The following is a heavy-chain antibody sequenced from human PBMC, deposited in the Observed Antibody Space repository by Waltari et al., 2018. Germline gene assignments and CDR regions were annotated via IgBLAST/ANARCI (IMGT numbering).Heavy chain of an antibody. CDR2: IYYSGST. D-gene: IGHD2-8*01. CDR1: GGSISSYY. Sequence: QVQLQESSPGLVKPSETLSLTCTGSGGSISSYYWSWIRLPPGKGLECIGYIYYSGSTNYNPSLKSRVTISVDTSKNQFSLKLSSVTAADTAVYYCAIYTLYCTNGVCLSIFDYWGQGTLVTVSS. J-gene: IGHJ4*02. V-gene: IGHV4-59*01. CDR3: AIYTLYCTNGVCLSIFDY.